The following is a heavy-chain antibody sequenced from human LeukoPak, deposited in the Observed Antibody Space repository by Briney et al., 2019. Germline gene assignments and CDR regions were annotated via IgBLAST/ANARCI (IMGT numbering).Heavy chain of an antibody. J-gene: IGHJ4*02. CDR1: GYSFPIYW. V-gene: IGHV5-51*01. CDR3: ARQAKDTSGSYWVDY. Sequence: GESLKISCKGSGYSFPIYWIAWVRQMPGKGLEWMGIIYPGDSDTRYSPSFQGQVTISADKSISTAYLQWSSLRASDTAIYYCARQAKDTSGSYWVDYWGQGTLVTVSS. CDR2: IYPGDSDT. D-gene: IGHD3-10*01.